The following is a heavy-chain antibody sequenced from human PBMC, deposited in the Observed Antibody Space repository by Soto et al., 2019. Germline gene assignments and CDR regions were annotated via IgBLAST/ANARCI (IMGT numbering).Heavy chain of an antibody. CDR1: GLTFTNAW. Sequence: EVQLVESGGGLVKPGGSLRLSCAASGLTFTNAWMNWVRQPPGKGLEWVGRIRSKAAGGTTDYAAPVKGRFTISRDDSKSTVFLQMNGLKTEDTALYYCWDTIVTGGDFDVWGRGTMVTVSS. J-gene: IGHJ3*01. CDR3: WDTIVTGGDFDV. CDR2: IRSKAAGGTT. D-gene: IGHD3-3*01. V-gene: IGHV3-15*07.